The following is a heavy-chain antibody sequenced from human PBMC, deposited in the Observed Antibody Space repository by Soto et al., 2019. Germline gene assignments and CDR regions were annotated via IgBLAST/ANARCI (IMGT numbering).Heavy chain of an antibody. Sequence: PSETLSLPRTVSVFSINLISYYWGWIRQPPGKGLEWIGSIYYSGSTYYNPSLKSRVTISVDTSKNQFSLKLSSVTAADTAVYYCARRDYYDRSGYYNPVDYWGQGTLVTVSS. CDR1: VFSINLISYY. J-gene: IGHJ4*02. D-gene: IGHD3-22*01. V-gene: IGHV4-39*01. CDR2: IYYSGST. CDR3: ARRDYYDRSGYYNPVDY.